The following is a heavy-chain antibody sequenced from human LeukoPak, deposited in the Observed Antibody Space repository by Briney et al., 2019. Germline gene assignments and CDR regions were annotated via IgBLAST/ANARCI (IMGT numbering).Heavy chain of an antibody. CDR3: AKDYYGSGSYFGY. D-gene: IGHD3-10*01. CDR1: GFTFSSYA. CDR2: ISYDGSNK. Sequence: PGGSLRLSCAASGFTFSSYAMHWVRQAPGKGLEWVAVISYDGSNKYYADSVKGRFTISRDNSKNTLYLQMNSLRAEDTAVYYCAKDYYGSGSYFGYWGQGTLVTVSS. V-gene: IGHV3-30*04. J-gene: IGHJ4*02.